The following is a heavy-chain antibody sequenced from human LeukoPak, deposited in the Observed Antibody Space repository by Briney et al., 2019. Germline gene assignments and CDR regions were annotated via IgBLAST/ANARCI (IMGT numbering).Heavy chain of an antibody. CDR2: ISYDGSNK. D-gene: IGHD3-22*01. CDR1: GFTFSSYA. J-gene: IGHJ4*02. V-gene: IGHV3-30*04. Sequence: PGGSLRLSCAASGFTFSSYAMHWVRQAPGKGLEWVAVISYDGSNKYYADSVKGRFTISRDNSKNTLYLQMNSLRAEDTAVYYCATQSSGYYGFDYWGQGTLVTVSS. CDR3: ATQSSGYYGFDY.